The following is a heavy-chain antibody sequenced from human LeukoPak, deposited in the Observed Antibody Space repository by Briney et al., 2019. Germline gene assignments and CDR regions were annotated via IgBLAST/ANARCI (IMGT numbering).Heavy chain of an antibody. J-gene: IGHJ4*02. CDR2: IRYDGSNK. D-gene: IGHD2-2*01. Sequence: GGSLRLSCAASGFTFSSYGMHWVRQATGKGLEWVAFIRYDGSNKYYADSVKGRFTISRDSSKNTLFLQMNSLRAEDTAVYYCARRYCSSTSCSFGGELDYWGQGTLVTVSS. CDR1: GFTFSSYG. V-gene: IGHV3-30*02. CDR3: ARRYCSSTSCSFGGELDY.